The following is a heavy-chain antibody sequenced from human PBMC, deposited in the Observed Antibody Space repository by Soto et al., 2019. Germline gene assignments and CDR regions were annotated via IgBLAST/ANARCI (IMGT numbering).Heavy chain of an antibody. CDR3: ASSNWFDP. V-gene: IGHV3-30-3*01. CDR2: ISYDGSNK. Sequence: GGSLRLSCPASEFTFSSYAMHWVRQAPGKGLEWVAVISYDGSNKYYADSVKGRFTISRDNSKNTLYLQMNSLRAEDTAVYYCASSNWFDPWGQGTLVTVS. CDR1: EFTFSSYA. J-gene: IGHJ5*02.